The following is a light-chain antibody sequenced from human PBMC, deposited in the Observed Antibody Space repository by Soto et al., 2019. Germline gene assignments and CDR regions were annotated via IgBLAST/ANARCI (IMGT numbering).Light chain of an antibody. CDR1: QSMSLF. CDR3: QQYSTYPYI. CDR2: SAS. V-gene: IGKV1-39*01. J-gene: IGKJ2*01. Sequence: IEMTESPSSLSASVGDRITITCRASQSMSLFLNWYQQKPGKAPKLLIYSASTLQSGVPSRFSGSGSGTEFSLNITSLQPDDFATYYCQQYSTYPYIFGQGTKVDIK.